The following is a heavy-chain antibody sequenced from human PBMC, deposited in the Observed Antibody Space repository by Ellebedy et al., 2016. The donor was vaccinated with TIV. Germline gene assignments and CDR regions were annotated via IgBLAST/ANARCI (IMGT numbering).Heavy chain of an antibody. J-gene: IGHJ4*02. CDR3: AKDLAAKWLQAFDY. V-gene: IGHV3-30*18. D-gene: IGHD5-24*01. CDR2: ISDDGSNK. CDR1: GFTFSSYG. Sequence: GESLKISCAASGFTFSSYGMHWVRPAPGKGLEWVAVISDDGSNKYYADSVKGRFTISRDDSKNTRYLQMDSLRAEDTAVYYCAKDLAAKWLQAFDYWGQGTLVTVSS.